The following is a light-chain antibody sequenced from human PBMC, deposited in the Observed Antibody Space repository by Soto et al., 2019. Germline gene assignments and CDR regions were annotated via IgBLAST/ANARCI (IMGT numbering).Light chain of an antibody. CDR3: NSYTSNNTYV. V-gene: IGLV2-14*03. CDR2: DVS. CDR1: SSDVGASNY. Sequence: QSVLTQPASVSGSPGQAITISCSGTSSDVGASNYVSWHQQHPGKAPKLMIYDVSNRPSGVSNRFSGSKSGNTASLTISGLRAEDEADYYCNSYTSNNTYVFGTGTRVTVL. J-gene: IGLJ1*01.